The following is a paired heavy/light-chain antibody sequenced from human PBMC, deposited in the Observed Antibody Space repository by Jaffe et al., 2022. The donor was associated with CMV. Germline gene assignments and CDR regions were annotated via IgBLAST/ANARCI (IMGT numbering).Heavy chain of an antibody. J-gene: IGHJ6*03. V-gene: IGHV3-23*04. D-gene: IGHD4-4*01. Sequence: EVQLVESGGGLVQPGGSLRLSCAASGFTFSSYAMSWVRQAPGKGLEWVSAISGSGGSTYYADSVKGRFTISRDNSKNTLYLQMNSLRAEDTAVYYCAKQVTSTVTTPYYYYYYMDVWGKGTTVTVSS. CDR3: AKQVTSTVTTPYYYYYYMDV. CDR2: ISGSGGST. CDR1: GFTFSSYA.
Light chain of an antibody. CDR2: DAS. V-gene: IGKV1-33*01. Sequence: DIQMTQSPSSLSASVGDRVTITCQASQDISNYLNWYQQKPGKAPKLLIYDASNLETGVPSRFSGSGSGTDFTFTISSLQPEDIATYYCQQGITFGQGTRLEIK. CDR1: QDISNY. CDR3: QQGIT. J-gene: IGKJ5*01.